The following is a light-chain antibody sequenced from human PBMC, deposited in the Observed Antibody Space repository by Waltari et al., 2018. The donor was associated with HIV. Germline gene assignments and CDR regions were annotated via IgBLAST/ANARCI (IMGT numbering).Light chain of an antibody. Sequence: QSALTQPASVSGSPGQSLPISCTGTSRAIGAYNYVSLFQQYPGKAPRLLIHDFNNWPSGVSNRFSGSKSGNTASLTISGLQSEDEADYWCCSYAGSRSWVFGGGTKVTVL. CDR3: CSYAGSRSWV. V-gene: IGLV2-23*02. J-gene: IGLJ3*02. CDR2: DFN. CDR1: SRAIGAYNY.